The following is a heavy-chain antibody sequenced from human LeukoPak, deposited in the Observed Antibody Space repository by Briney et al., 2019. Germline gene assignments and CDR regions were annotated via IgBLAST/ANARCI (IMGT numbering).Heavy chain of an antibody. D-gene: IGHD3-10*01. V-gene: IGHV4-59*01. CDR2: IYYSGST. CDR3: AKVAFGELFYNWFDP. Sequence: PSETLSLTCTVSGGSISSYYWSWIRQPPGKGLEWIGYIYYSGSTNYNPSLKSRVTISVDTSKNQFSLKLSSVTAADTAVYYCAKVAFGELFYNWFDPWGQGTLVTVSS. CDR1: GGSISSYY. J-gene: IGHJ5*02.